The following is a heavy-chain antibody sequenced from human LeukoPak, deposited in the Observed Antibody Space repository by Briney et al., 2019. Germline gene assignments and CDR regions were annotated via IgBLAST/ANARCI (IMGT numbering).Heavy chain of an antibody. D-gene: IGHD5-12*01. Sequence: ASVKVSCKASGYTFTSYDINWVRQAAGQGLEWMGWMNPNSGSTGYAQKFQGRVTITRNTSTSTAYMELSGLRSEDTAVYYCARGRSTGYPYYFEYWGQGTLVTVSS. V-gene: IGHV1-8*03. CDR2: MNPNSGST. CDR1: GYTFTSYD. J-gene: IGHJ4*02. CDR3: ARGRSTGYPYYFEY.